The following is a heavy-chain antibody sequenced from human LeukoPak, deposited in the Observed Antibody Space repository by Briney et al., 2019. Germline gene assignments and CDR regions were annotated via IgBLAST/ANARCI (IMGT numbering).Heavy chain of an antibody. Sequence: PGGSLRLSCTASRFTFNRYAMSWVRQAPGKGLEWVSGINWNGGSTGYADSVKGRFTISRDNAKNSLYLQMNSLRAEDTALYYCARVWEKIEITMIVVSRRERRLSWFDPWGQGTLVTVSS. CDR3: ARVWEKIEITMIVVSRRERRLSWFDP. V-gene: IGHV3-20*04. CDR2: INWNGGST. J-gene: IGHJ5*02. D-gene: IGHD3-22*01. CDR1: RFTFNRYA.